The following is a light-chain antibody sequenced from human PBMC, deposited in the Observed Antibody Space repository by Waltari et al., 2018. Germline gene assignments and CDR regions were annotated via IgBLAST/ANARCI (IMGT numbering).Light chain of an antibody. CDR3: QQYGNSPIT. V-gene: IGKV3-20*01. Sequence: EIVLTQSPGTLSLSPGERATVSCRASQSISSSYLAWYQQKPGQAPRLLISGASSRATGIPDRFTGSGSGTDFTLTISRLEPEDSAVYYCQQYGNSPITFGQGTRLEI. CDR1: QSISSSY. CDR2: GAS. J-gene: IGKJ5*01.